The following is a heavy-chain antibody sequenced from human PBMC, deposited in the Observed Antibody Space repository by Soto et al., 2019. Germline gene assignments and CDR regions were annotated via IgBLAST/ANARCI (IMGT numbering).Heavy chain of an antibody. CDR1: GFTFSGSA. CDR2: IKTKTDKYAT. J-gene: IGHJ5*02. D-gene: IGHD1-7*01. V-gene: IGHV3-73*01. Sequence: PGGSLRLSCAASGFTFSGSAVHWVRQASGKGLEWVGRIKTKTDKYATAYAASVRGRFTVSRDDSKNTAYLQMNSLRTEDTAVYYCTRLPNWNFRFDPWGQGTLVTVSS. CDR3: TRLPNWNFRFDP.